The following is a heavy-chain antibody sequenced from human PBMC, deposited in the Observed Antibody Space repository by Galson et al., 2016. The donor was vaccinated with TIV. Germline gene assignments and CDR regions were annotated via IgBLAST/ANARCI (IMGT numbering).Heavy chain of an antibody. V-gene: IGHV1-69*02. J-gene: IGHJ4*01. CDR3: ARGDTGRHYEAYFDS. Sequence: SVKVSCKASGGTFSTYTINWVRQAPGQGLQWLGRIITVLGMTNYAQRLKRRVTITADRSTSTAYMELSSLRSDDTAVYYCARGDTGRHYEAYFDSWDQGTVVTVSS. CDR1: GGTFSTYT. CDR2: IITVLGMT. D-gene: IGHD3-10*01.